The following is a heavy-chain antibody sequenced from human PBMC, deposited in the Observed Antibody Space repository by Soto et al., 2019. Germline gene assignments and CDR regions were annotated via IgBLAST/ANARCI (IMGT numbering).Heavy chain of an antibody. D-gene: IGHD3-3*02. V-gene: IGHV4-39*01. CDR1: GDSIISSDFY. Sequence: LSLTCTVSGDSIISSDFYWGWVRQPPGKGLEWIGSIFYLGSSYYNPSLKSRVTMSVDTSKNQLSLRLRSVTAADTALYFCARHSLALRKNNWFDPWGQGIMVTVSS. CDR2: IFYLGSS. J-gene: IGHJ5*02. CDR3: ARHSLALRKNNWFDP.